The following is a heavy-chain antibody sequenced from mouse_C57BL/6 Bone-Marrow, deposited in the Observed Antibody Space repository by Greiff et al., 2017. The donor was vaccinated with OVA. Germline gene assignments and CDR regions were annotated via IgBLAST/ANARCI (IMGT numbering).Heavy chain of an antibody. V-gene: IGHV1-82*01. Sequence: VKLMESGPELVKPGASVKISCKASGYAFSSSWMNWVKQRPGKGLEWIGRIYPGDGDTNYNGKFKGKATLTADKSSSTAYMQLSSLTYEDAAVYVCGRDHPYSFMDDWGKGTSVTVSS. CDR2: IYPGDGDT. CDR3: GRDHPYSFMDD. D-gene: IGHD6-5*01. J-gene: IGHJ4*01. CDR1: GYAFSSSW.